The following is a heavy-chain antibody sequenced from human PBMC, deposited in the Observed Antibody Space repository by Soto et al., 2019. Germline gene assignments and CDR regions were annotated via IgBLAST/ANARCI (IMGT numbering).Heavy chain of an antibody. D-gene: IGHD3-16*01. Sequence: PVESLKISCKGSGYIFTGYWINWCLQMPGKGLEWMGRIDPDDSYINYSPSFQGHVTISADRSISTAYLQWSSLKASDTAVYYCARRLGAITGDYWGQGTPVTVSS. CDR3: ARRLGAITGDY. CDR2: IDPDDSYI. CDR1: GYIFTGYW. J-gene: IGHJ4*02. V-gene: IGHV5-10-1*01.